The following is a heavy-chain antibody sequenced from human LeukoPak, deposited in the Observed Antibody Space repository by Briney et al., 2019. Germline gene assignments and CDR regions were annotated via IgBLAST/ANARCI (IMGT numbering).Heavy chain of an antibody. CDR2: IIPILGIA. J-gene: IGHJ6*02. V-gene: IGHV1-69*04. CDR1: GGIFSSYA. D-gene: IGHD3-22*01. CDR3: AREAYDSSGYYYAPGHMDV. Sequence: ASVKVSCKASGGIFSSYAISWVRQAPGQGLEWMGRIIPILGIANYAQKFQGRVTITADKSTSTAYMELSSLRSEDTAVYYCAREAYDSSGYYYAPGHMDVWGQGTTVTVSS.